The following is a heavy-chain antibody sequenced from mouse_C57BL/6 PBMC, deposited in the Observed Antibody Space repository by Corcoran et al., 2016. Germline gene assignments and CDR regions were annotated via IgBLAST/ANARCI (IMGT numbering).Heavy chain of an antibody. J-gene: IGHJ4*01. V-gene: IGHV9-3*01. CDR3: ARGYYGSSYYAMDY. CDR1: GYTFTTYG. Sequence: QIQLVQSGPELKKPGETVKISCKASGYTFTTYGMSWVKQAPGKGLKWMGWINTYSGVPTYADDFKGRFAFSLETSASTAYWQINNLKYEDTDTYFCARGYYGSSYYAMDYWGQGTSVTVSS. CDR2: INTYSGVP. D-gene: IGHD1-1*01.